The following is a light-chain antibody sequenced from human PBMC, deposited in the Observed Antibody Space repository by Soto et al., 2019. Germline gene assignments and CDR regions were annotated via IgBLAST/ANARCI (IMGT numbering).Light chain of an antibody. CDR2: GAS. V-gene: IGKV3-20*01. J-gene: IGKJ2*01. Sequence: EIVLTQSPGTLSLSPGERATLSSRASQRVRSSYLAWFQQKPGQAPRLLIYGASSRATGIPDRFSGSESVTDFTLTISRLEPEDFAVYYCQQYGSTPKTFGQGTKLEI. CDR3: QQYGSTPKT. CDR1: QRVRSSY.